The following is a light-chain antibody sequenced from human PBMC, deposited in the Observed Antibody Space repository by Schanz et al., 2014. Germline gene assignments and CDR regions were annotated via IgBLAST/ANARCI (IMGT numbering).Light chain of an antibody. CDR2: GAS. Sequence: EIVMTQSPATLSVSPGERATLSCRASQSVSSNLAWYQQKPGQAPRLLIYGASTRATGIPARFSGSGSGTDFTLTITRLEPEDFAVYYCQQYGNSPGTFGQGTRLEIE. CDR3: QQYGNSPGT. V-gene: IGKV3-15*01. CDR1: QSVSSN. J-gene: IGKJ5*01.